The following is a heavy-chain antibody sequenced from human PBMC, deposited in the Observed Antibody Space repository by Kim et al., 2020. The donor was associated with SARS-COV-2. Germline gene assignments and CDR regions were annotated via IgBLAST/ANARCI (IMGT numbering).Heavy chain of an antibody. CDR3: EGSYGVYDY. CDR2: STI. J-gene: IGHJ4*02. Sequence: STIYYADSVKGRFTISRDNAKNSLYLQMNSLRDEDTAVYYCEGSYGVYDYWGQGTLVTVSS. D-gene: IGHD1-26*01. V-gene: IGHV3-48*02.